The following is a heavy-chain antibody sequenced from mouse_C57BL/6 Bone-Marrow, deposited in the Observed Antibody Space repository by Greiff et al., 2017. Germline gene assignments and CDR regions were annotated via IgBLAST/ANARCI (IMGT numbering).Heavy chain of an antibody. CDR2: IDPSDSYT. D-gene: IGHD1-1*01. Sequence: QVQLQQPGAELVKPGASVKLSCKASGYTFTSYWMQWVKQRPGQGLEWIGEIDPSDSYTYYNQKFKGKATLTVDTASSTAYMQLSRLTSENSAVYYCARALYYGSTYYAMDYWGQGTTVTGSS. CDR3: ARALYYGSTYYAMDY. J-gene: IGHJ4*01. V-gene: IGHV1-50*01. CDR1: GYTFTSYW.